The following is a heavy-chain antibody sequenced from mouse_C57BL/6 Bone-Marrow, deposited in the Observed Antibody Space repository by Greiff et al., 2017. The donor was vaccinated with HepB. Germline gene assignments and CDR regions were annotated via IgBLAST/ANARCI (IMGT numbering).Heavy chain of an antibody. CDR3: ARYDYYFDY. J-gene: IGHJ2*01. CDR2: ISYDGSN. D-gene: IGHD2-4*01. CDR1: GYSITSGYY. V-gene: IGHV3-6*01. Sequence: EVHLVESGPGLVKPSQSLSLTCSVTGYSITSGYYWNWIRQFPGNKLEWMGYISYDGSNNYNPSLKNRISITRDTSKNQFFLKLNSVTTEDTATYYCARYDYYFDYWGQGTTLTVSS.